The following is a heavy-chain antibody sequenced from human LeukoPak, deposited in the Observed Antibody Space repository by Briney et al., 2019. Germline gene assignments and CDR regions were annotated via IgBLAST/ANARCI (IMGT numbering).Heavy chain of an antibody. V-gene: IGHV1-8*01. CDR1: GYTFTSYD. D-gene: IGHD3-16*02. Sequence: ASVKVSCKASGYTFTSYDINWVRQATGQGLEWMGWMNPNSGNTGYAQKFQGRVTMTRNTSISTAYMELSSLRSEDTAVYYCASGFRDDYVWGSYRYPDYWRQGTLVTVSS. CDR2: MNPNSGNT. J-gene: IGHJ4*02. CDR3: ASGFRDDYVWGSYRYPDY.